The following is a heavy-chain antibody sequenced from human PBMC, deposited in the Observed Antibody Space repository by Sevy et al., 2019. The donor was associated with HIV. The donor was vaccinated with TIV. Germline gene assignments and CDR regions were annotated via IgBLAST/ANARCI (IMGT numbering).Heavy chain of an antibody. CDR3: ARGPSVLRFLEWLLCPFDY. CDR2: INHSGST. J-gene: IGHJ4*02. V-gene: IGHV4-34*01. D-gene: IGHD3-3*01. CDR1: GGSFSGYY. Sequence: SETLSLTCAVYGGSFSGYYWSWIRQPPGKGLEWIGEINHSGSTNYNPSLKSRVTISVDTSKNQFSLKLSSVTAADTALYYCARGPSVLRFLEWLLCPFDYWGQETLVTVSS.